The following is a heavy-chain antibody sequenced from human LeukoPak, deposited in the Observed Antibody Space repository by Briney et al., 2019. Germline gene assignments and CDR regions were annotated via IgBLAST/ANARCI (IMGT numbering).Heavy chain of an antibody. CDR1: GGSISSGGYY. Sequence: SQTLSLTCTVSGGSISSGGYYWSWIHQHPGKGLEWIGYIYYSGSTYYNPSLKSRVTISVDTSKNQFSLKLSSVTAADTAVYYCASGSGYDYYYYYGMDVWGQGTTVTVSS. CDR3: ASGSGYDYYYYYGMDV. J-gene: IGHJ6*02. D-gene: IGHD5-12*01. V-gene: IGHV4-31*03. CDR2: IYYSGST.